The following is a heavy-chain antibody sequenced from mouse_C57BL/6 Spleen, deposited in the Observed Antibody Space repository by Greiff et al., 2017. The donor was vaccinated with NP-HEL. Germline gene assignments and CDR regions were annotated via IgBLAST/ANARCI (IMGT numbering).Heavy chain of an antibody. CDR1: GYTFTDYN. J-gene: IGHJ1*03. CDR2: INPNNGGT. Sequence: EVQLQQSGPELVKPGASVKMSCKASGYTFTDYNMHWVKQSHGKSLEWIGYINPNNGGTSYNQKFKGKATLTVNKSSSTAYMELRSLTSEDSAVYYCARGGYYGSSSWYFDVWGTGTTVTVSS. V-gene: IGHV1-22*01. CDR3: ARGGYYGSSSWYFDV. D-gene: IGHD1-1*01.